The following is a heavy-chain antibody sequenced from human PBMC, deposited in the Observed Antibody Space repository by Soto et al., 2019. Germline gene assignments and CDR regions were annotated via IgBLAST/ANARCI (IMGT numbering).Heavy chain of an antibody. V-gene: IGHV3-53*02. CDR3: ARGAGGGSDCCPFDY. Sequence: EVQLVETGGGLMQPGGSLRLSCAASGFTVSSHYMSWVRQAPGKGLEWVSFIYSGGSTYYAGSVKGRFTISRDNATNTLYLQMNSRRVEDTAVYYCARGAGGGSDCCPFDYWGQGTLVTVSS. CDR2: IYSGGST. D-gene: IGHD2-21*02. J-gene: IGHJ4*02. CDR1: GFTVSSHY.